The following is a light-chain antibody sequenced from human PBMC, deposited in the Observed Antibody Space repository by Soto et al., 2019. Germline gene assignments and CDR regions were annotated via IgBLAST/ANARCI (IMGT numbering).Light chain of an antibody. V-gene: IGLV4-69*01. CDR1: SGHSSYA. Sequence: QLVLTQSPSASASPGASVKLTCTLSSGHSSYAIAWHQQQPEKGPRYLMKLNSDGSHSKGDGIPDRFSGSSSGAERYLTISSLQSEDEADYYCQTWGTGIGVFGAGTKVTVL. J-gene: IGLJ1*01. CDR2: LNSDGSH. CDR3: QTWGTGIGV.